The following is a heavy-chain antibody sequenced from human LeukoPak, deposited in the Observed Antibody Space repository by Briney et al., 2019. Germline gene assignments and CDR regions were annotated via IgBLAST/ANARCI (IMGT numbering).Heavy chain of an antibody. Sequence: GGSLRLSCAASGFTASGSYMSWVRQAPGKGLEWVSVIYTGGSTLYADSVKGRFTISRDNSDNTLYLQMNSLRAEDTAVYYCARDLWGYSYWGQGTLVTVSA. V-gene: IGHV3-66*01. D-gene: IGHD3-16*01. CDR1: GFTASGSY. CDR3: ARDLWGYSY. CDR2: IYTGGST. J-gene: IGHJ4*02.